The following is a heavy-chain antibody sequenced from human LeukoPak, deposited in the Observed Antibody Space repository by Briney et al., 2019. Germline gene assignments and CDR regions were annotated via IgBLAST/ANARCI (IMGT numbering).Heavy chain of an antibody. CDR2: IYYSGST. Sequence: SETLSLTCTVSGGSISSYYWSWIRQPPGKGLEWIGYIYYSGSTNYNPSLKSRVTISVDTSKNQFSLKLSPVTAADTAVYYCARGFVSYYYMDVWGKGTTVTVSS. D-gene: IGHD6-6*01. J-gene: IGHJ6*03. CDR1: GGSISSYY. V-gene: IGHV4-59*01. CDR3: ARGFVSYYYMDV.